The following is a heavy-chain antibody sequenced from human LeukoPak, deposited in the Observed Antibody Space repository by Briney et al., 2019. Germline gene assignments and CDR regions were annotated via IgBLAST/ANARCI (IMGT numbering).Heavy chain of an antibody. Sequence: PGGSLRLSCAASGFTFSSYAMHWVRQAPGKGLEWVAVISYDGSNKYYADSVKGRFTISRDNSKNTLYLQMNSLRDEDTGVYYCGSQVETFYMDVWGKGTTVTVSS. V-gene: IGHV3-30-3*01. D-gene: IGHD5-24*01. CDR1: GFTFSSYA. CDR2: ISYDGSNK. J-gene: IGHJ6*03. CDR3: GSQVETFYMDV.